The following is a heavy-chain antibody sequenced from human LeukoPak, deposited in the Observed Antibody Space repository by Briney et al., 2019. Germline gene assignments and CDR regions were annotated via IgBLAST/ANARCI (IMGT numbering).Heavy chain of an antibody. D-gene: IGHD5-18*01. Sequence: PSETLSLTCTVSGGSISSGSYYWSWIRQSAGKGLEWIGRIYTSGSTNYNPSLKSRVTISVDTSKNQFSLKLSSVTAADTAVYYCAREGLGYSYGQNWFDPWGQGTLVTVSS. CDR3: AREGLGYSYGQNWFDP. CDR2: IYTSGST. J-gene: IGHJ5*02. CDR1: GGSISSGSYY. V-gene: IGHV4-61*02.